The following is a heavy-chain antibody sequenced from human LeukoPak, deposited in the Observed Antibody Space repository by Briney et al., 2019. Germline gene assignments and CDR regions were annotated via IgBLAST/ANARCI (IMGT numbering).Heavy chain of an antibody. J-gene: IGHJ4*02. D-gene: IGHD6-13*01. CDR1: GFTFSSYG. Sequence: GGSLRLSCAASGFTFSSYGMHWVRQAPGKGLEWVAVIWYDGSNKYYADFVKGRFTISRDNSKNTLYLQMNSLRAEDTAVYYCARDSSSWYYFDYWGQGTLVTVSS. CDR2: IWYDGSNK. CDR3: ARDSSSWYYFDY. V-gene: IGHV3-33*01.